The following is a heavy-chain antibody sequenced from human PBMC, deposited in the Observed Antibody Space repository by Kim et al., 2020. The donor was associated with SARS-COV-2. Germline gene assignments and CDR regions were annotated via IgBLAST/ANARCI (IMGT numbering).Heavy chain of an antibody. Sequence: SETLSLTCAVYGGSFSGYYWSWIRQPPGKGLEWIGEINHSGSTNYNPSLKSRVTISVDTSKNQFSLKLSSVTAADTAVYYCAREPYGSGTTSSVWGMDVWGQGTTVTVSS. D-gene: IGHD3-10*01. V-gene: IGHV4-34*01. CDR2: INHSGST. CDR1: GGSFSGYY. J-gene: IGHJ6*02. CDR3: AREPYGSGTTSSVWGMDV.